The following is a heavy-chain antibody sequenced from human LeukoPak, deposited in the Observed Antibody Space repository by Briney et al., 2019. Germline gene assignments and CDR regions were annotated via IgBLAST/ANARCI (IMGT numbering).Heavy chain of an antibody. CDR3: ARDSSRSWKAFDL. V-gene: IGHV4-39*07. CDR2: IYYSGST. J-gene: IGHJ4*02. CDR1: GGSISSSRYY. Sequence: SETLSLTYTVSGGSISSSRYYWGWIRQPPGKGLEWVGSIYYSGSTDYNPSLKSRLTISVDTSKNQFSLNLSSVTAADTAVYFCARDSSRSWKAFDLWGQGTLVTVSS. D-gene: IGHD2-2*01.